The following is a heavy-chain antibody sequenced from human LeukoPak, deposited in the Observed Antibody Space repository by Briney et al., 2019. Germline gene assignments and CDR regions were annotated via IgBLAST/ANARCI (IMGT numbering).Heavy chain of an antibody. V-gene: IGHV3-21*01. J-gene: IGHJ3*02. CDR2: ISSSSSYI. CDR1: GFTFSSYS. D-gene: IGHD3-22*01. Sequence: GGSLRLSCAASGFTFSSYSMNWVRQAPGKGLEWVSSISSSSSYIYYADSVKGRFTISRDNAKNSLYPQMNSLRAEDTAVYYCASGYYYDSSGYYPDAFDIWGQGTMVTVSS. CDR3: ASGYYYDSSGYYPDAFDI.